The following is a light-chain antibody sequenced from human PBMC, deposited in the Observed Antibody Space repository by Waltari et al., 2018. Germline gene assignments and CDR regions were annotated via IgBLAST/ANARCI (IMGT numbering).Light chain of an antibody. CDR1: SSAVGGYVY. CDR2: EVD. Sequence: QSALTQPPSASGSPGQSVTISCTGTSSAVGGYVYVSRYQQHPGKAPKVIIYEVDKRPSGVPDRFSGSKAGNTASLTVSGLQADDEADYYCSSYAGSNNLVFGGGTKLTVL. J-gene: IGLJ2*01. CDR3: SSYAGSNNLV. V-gene: IGLV2-8*01.